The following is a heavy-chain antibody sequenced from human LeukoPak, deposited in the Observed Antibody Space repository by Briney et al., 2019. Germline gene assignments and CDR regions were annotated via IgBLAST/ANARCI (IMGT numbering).Heavy chain of an antibody. D-gene: IGHD2-8*01. CDR1: GLTFSSYS. Sequence: GGSLRLSCVASGLTFSSYSMNWVRQAPGKGLEWVSYISSSSSYIYYADSVKGRFTISRDNAKNSLFLQMNSLRAEDTAVYYCVRDESLYCTNGVCYGAYMDVWGKGTTVTVSS. CDR3: VRDESLYCTNGVCYGAYMDV. CDR2: ISSSSSYI. J-gene: IGHJ6*03. V-gene: IGHV3-21*01.